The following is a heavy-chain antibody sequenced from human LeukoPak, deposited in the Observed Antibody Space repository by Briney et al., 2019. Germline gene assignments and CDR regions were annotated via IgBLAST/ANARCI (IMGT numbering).Heavy chain of an antibody. CDR2: IIPIFGTA. Sequence: SVKVSCKASGGTFSSYAISWVRQAPGQGLEWMGGIIPIFGTANYAQKFQGRVTITADKSTSTAYMELSSLRSEDTAVYYCARVSHGYCSGGSCFSSSWFDPWGQGTLVTVSS. CDR1: GGTFSSYA. CDR3: ARVSHGYCSGGSCFSSSWFDP. J-gene: IGHJ5*02. V-gene: IGHV1-69*06. D-gene: IGHD2-15*01.